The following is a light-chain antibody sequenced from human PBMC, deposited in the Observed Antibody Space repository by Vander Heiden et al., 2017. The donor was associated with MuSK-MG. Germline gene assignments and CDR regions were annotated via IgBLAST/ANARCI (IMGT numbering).Light chain of an antibody. Sequence: DIQMTQSPSTLSASVGDRVTITCRASQSISSWLAWYQQKPGKAPKLLIYDASNLESGVPSRFRGSGSGTEFTLTISSLQPDDFATYYCQKDNNYFYTFGQGTKLEIK. J-gene: IGKJ2*01. CDR1: QSISSW. CDR3: QKDNNYFYT. CDR2: DAS. V-gene: IGKV1-5*01.